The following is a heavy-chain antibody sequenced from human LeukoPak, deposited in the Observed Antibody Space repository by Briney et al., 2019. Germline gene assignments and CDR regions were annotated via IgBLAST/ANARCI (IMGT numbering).Heavy chain of an antibody. J-gene: IGHJ4*02. CDR3: AGEARHSNYVYDS. CDR1: GYTFTNYA. V-gene: IGHV7-4-1*02. CDR2: INTNTVNP. D-gene: IGHD3-16*01. Sequence: ASVKVSCKASGYTFTNYAMNWVRQAPGQGLEWMGWINTNTVNPTYAQGFTGRFVFSLDTSVSTAYLQISGLKAEDTAVYYCAGEARHSNYVYDSWGQGALVTVSS.